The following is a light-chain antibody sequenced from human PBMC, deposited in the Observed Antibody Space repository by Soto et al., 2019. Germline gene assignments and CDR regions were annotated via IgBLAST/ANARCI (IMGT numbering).Light chain of an antibody. CDR3: NSYAGSNNVV. Sequence: QSALTQPPSASGSPGQSVTISCTGTSSDVGAYNYVSWYQQHPGKAPKLMIYEVNKRPSGVPDRFSGSRSGNTASLTVSGLQAEDEADYYCNSYAGSNNVVFGGGTMVTVL. CDR2: EVN. J-gene: IGLJ2*01. V-gene: IGLV2-8*01. CDR1: SSDVGAYNY.